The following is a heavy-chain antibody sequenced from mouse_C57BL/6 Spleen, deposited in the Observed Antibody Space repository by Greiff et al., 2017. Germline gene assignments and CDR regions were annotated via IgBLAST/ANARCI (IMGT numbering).Heavy chain of an antibody. J-gene: IGHJ4*01. Sequence: EVQLQQSGPELVKPGASVKIPCKASGYTFTDYNMDWVKQSHGKSLEWIGDINPNNGGTIYNQKFKGKATLTVDKSSSTAYMELRSLTSEDTAVYYCARKGVYGKGDAMDYWGQGTSVTVSS. CDR2: INPNNGGT. CDR1: GYTFTDYN. D-gene: IGHD1-1*01. V-gene: IGHV1-18*01. CDR3: ARKGVYGKGDAMDY.